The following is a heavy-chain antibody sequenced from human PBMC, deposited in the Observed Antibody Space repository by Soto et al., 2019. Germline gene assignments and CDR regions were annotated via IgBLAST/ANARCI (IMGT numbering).Heavy chain of an antibody. Sequence: SENLSLTCTVSGDSVSSYYWSWIRQPAGRGLEWIGRIYISGSTDYNPSLKGRVSMSVDRSKNQFSLKLTSVTAADTAVYYCVRDCSGGGCYSDYGMDVWGQGTTVTVSS. J-gene: IGHJ6*02. CDR3: VRDCSGGGCYSDYGMDV. CDR2: IYISGST. CDR1: GDSVSSYY. D-gene: IGHD2-15*01. V-gene: IGHV4-4*07.